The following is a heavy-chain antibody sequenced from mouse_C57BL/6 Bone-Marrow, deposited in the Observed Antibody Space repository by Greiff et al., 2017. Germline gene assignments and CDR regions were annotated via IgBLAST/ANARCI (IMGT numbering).Heavy chain of an antibody. V-gene: IGHV1-72*01. D-gene: IGHD1-1*01. Sequence: QVQLQQPGAELVKPGASVKLSCKASGYTFTSYWMHWVKQRPGRGLEWIGRIGPNSGGTKYNEKFKSKATLTVDKPSSTAYMQLSSLTSEDSAVYYCARRTTVPFAYWGQGTLVTVSA. CDR2: IGPNSGGT. J-gene: IGHJ3*01. CDR3: ARRTTVPFAY. CDR1: GYTFTSYW.